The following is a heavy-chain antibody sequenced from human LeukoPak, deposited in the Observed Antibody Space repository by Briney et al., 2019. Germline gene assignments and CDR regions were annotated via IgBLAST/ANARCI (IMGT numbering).Heavy chain of an antibody. CDR1: GGSISSSGYY. Sequence: SETLSLTCTVSGGSISSSGYYWGWIRQPPGKGPEWIESIYYSGNTYYNPSVKSRVTISVDTSKNQFSLKLSSVTAADTAVYYCARVRRAAIIRSGSPYYYCMDVWGQGTTVTVSS. D-gene: IGHD3-10*01. J-gene: IGHJ6*02. V-gene: IGHV4-39*07. CDR2: IYYSGNT. CDR3: ARVRRAAIIRSGSPYYYCMDV.